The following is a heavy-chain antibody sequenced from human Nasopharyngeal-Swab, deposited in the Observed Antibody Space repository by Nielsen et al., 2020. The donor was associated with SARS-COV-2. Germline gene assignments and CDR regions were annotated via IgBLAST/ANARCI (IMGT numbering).Heavy chain of an antibody. CDR2: IIPIFGTA. CDR1: GGTFSSYA. Sequence: SVKVSCKASGGTFSSYAISWVRQAPGQGLEWMGGIIPIFGTANYAQKFQGRVTITADKSTSTAYMELSSLGSEDTAVYYCARDAGCSSTSCYYYYGMDVWGQGTTVTVSS. D-gene: IGHD2-2*01. V-gene: IGHV1-69*06. J-gene: IGHJ6*02. CDR3: ARDAGCSSTSCYYYYGMDV.